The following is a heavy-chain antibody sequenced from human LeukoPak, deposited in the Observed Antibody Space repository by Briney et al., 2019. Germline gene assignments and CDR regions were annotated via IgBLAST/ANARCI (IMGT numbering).Heavy chain of an antibody. D-gene: IGHD3-10*01. Sequence: ASVKVSCKASGGTFNSYTISWVRQAPGQGLEWMGRIIPILGIANYAQKFQGRVTITADKSTSAAYMELSSLRSEDTAVYYCARDDYGSGSYYNGDPGDYWGQGTLVTVSS. J-gene: IGHJ4*02. CDR2: IIPILGIA. CDR3: ARDDYGSGSYYNGDPGDY. CDR1: GGTFNSYT. V-gene: IGHV1-69*04.